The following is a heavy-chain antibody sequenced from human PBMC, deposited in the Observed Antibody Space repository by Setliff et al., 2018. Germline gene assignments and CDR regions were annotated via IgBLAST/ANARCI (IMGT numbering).Heavy chain of an antibody. CDR3: ARGGTFRYFDY. J-gene: IGHJ4*02. Sequence: SETLSLTCTVSGASVSGNSYYWGWIRQPPGKGLEWIGSMYYGGGGSTYYNASLKSRVTISVDTSKNQFSLKLNSVTAADTAVYYCARGGTFRYFDYWGQGALVTVSS. V-gene: IGHV4-39*07. D-gene: IGHD5-12*01. CDR2: MYYGGGGST. CDR1: GASVSGNSYY.